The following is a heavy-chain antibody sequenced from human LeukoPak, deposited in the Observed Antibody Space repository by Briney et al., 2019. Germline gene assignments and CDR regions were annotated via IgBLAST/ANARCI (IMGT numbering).Heavy chain of an antibody. D-gene: IGHD1-26*01. V-gene: IGHV3-30*03. Sequence: GGSLRLSCAASGFTFSSYWMHWVRQAPGKGLEWVAVISYDGSNKYYADSVKGRFTISRDNSKNTLYLQMNSLRAEDTAVYYCARDSQEWELLSSDAFDIWGQGTMVTVSS. CDR2: ISYDGSNK. CDR1: GFTFSSYW. J-gene: IGHJ3*02. CDR3: ARDSQEWELLSSDAFDI.